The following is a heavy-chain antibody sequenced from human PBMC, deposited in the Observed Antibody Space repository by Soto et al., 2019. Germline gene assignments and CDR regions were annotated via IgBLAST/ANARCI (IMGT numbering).Heavy chain of an antibody. CDR2: ISQSGNT. D-gene: IGHD6-6*01. CDR1: SGSFSGYY. Sequence: QVQLHQWGAGLLKPSETLSLACSIYSGSFSGYYWSWIRQPPGKGLEWIGEISQSGNTNYSPSLKIRVSISIDTSKKQFALNLASVSAADTAVYYCARAPKVSGSSQTRPDFWGQGTLVTVSS. J-gene: IGHJ4*02. CDR3: ARAPKVSGSSQTRPDF. V-gene: IGHV4-34*01.